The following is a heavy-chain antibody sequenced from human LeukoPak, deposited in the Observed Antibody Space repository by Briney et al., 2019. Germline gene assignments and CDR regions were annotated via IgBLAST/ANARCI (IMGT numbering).Heavy chain of an antibody. D-gene: IGHD3-3*01. J-gene: IGHJ5*02. V-gene: IGHV1-2*02. CDR3: ARDKRRFLEWLFDP. Sequence: ASVKVSCKASGYTFTGYYMHWVRQAPGQGREWMGWINPNSGGTNYAQKFQGRVTMTRDTSISTAYMELSRLRSDDTAVYYCARDKRRFLEWLFDPWGQGTLVTVSS. CDR1: GYTFTGYY. CDR2: INPNSGGT.